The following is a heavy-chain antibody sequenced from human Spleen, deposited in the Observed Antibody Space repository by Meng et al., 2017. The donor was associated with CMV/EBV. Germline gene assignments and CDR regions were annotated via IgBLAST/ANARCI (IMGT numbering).Heavy chain of an antibody. Sequence: ASVKVSCKASGYTFDDYYIHWVQQAPGQGLEWMGWINPNSGATNYAQNFQGRVTMTRDTSISTVYLDLSRLRSDDTAVYYCAKYLGGSWFTFGYFGLDVWGQGTTVTVSS. V-gene: IGHV1-2*02. D-gene: IGHD6-13*01. CDR1: GYTFDDYY. CDR3: AKYLGGSWFTFGYFGLDV. CDR2: INPNSGAT. J-gene: IGHJ6*02.